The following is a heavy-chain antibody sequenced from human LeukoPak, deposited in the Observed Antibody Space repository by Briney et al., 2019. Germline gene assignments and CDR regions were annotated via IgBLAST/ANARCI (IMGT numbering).Heavy chain of an antibody. J-gene: IGHJ4*02. CDR3: AREYLGYCGGDCYEDY. Sequence: GGSLRLSCEASGFTFSSYAMHWVRQAPGKGLEWVAVISYDGSNKYYADSVKGRFTISRDNSKNTLYLQMNSLRAEDTAVYYCAREYLGYCGGDCYEDYWGQGTLVTVSS. CDR2: ISYDGSNK. D-gene: IGHD2-21*02. V-gene: IGHV3-30-3*01. CDR1: GFTFSSYA.